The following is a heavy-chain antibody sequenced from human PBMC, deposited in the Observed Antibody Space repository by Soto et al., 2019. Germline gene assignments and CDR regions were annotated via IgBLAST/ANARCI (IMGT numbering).Heavy chain of an antibody. CDR2: VYHTGNT. CDR1: GVSITNYY. J-gene: IGHJ4*02. V-gene: IGHV4-59*01. Sequence: PSETLSLTCSVSGVSITNYYWTWIRLPPGKGLEWIGDVYHTGNTFYNPSLKSRVTISLDTPKNQVSLSLRSVTAADTAVYYCAREQYNWKLWGQGTLVTVSS. CDR3: AREQYNWKL. D-gene: IGHD1-20*01.